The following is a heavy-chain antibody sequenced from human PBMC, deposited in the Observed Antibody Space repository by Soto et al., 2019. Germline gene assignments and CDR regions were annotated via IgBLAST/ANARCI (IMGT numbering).Heavy chain of an antibody. Sequence: PSETLSLTCAVYGWSFSGYYWSWIRQPPGKGLEWIGEINHSGSTNYNPSLKSRVTISVDTSKNQFSLKLSSVTAADTAVYYCARSPRYCSGGSCTRKGYYYYMDVWGKGTTVTSP. J-gene: IGHJ6*03. CDR2: INHSGST. CDR1: GWSFSGYY. V-gene: IGHV4-34*01. CDR3: ARSPRYCSGGSCTRKGYYYYMDV. D-gene: IGHD2-15*01.